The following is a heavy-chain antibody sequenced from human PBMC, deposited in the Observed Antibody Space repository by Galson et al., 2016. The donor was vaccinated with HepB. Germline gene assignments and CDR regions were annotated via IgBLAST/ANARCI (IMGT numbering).Heavy chain of an antibody. CDR1: GLIFSNYD. CDR2: ISFDGRNK. CDR3: TNSEFRSGWLLDH. D-gene: IGHD6-19*01. Sequence: SLRLSCAASGLIFSNYDFHWVRQAPGKAMEWVALISFDGRNKYYADSVKGRFTVSRDNAKNTLYLQISSLRAEDTAVYYCTNSEFRSGWLLDHWGQGTLVTVSS. J-gene: IGHJ4*02. V-gene: IGHV3-33*06.